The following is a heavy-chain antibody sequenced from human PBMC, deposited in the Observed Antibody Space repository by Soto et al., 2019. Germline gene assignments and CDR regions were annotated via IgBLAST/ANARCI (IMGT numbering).Heavy chain of an antibody. CDR3: ASPLNGDYGAFDY. CDR1: GYTFTSYA. V-gene: IGHV1-3*01. D-gene: IGHD4-17*01. J-gene: IGHJ4*02. CDR2: INAGNGNT. Sequence: ASVKVSCKASGYTFTSYAMHWVRQAPGQRLEWMGWINAGNGNTKYSQKFQGRVTITRDTSASAAYMELSSLRSEDTAVYYCASPLNGDYGAFDYWGQGTLVTVSS.